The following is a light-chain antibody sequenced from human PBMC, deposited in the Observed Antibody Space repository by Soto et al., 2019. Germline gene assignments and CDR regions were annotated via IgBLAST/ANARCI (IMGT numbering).Light chain of an antibody. CDR2: GAS. CDR3: QQYGSSPSWT. Sequence: EIVLTQSPGTLSLSPGERATLSCRASQSVSSSYLAWYQQRPGQAPRLLIYGASNRATGIPDRFSGSGSGTVSTLTISRLEPEDFAVYYCQQYGSSPSWTFGQGTTVEIK. V-gene: IGKV3-20*01. J-gene: IGKJ1*01. CDR1: QSVSSSY.